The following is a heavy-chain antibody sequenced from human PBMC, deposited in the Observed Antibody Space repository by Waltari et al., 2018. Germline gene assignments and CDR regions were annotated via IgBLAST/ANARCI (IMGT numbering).Heavy chain of an antibody. V-gene: IGHV3-33*01. D-gene: IGHD6-19*01. CDR2: IWYDGSKK. CDR3: ARDRIAVGPLYYYGMDV. J-gene: IGHJ6*02. Sequence: QVQLVESGGGVVQPGRSLRLSCAASGFTFSSYGMHWVRQAPGKGLEWVAVIWYDGSKKYYADSVKGRFTISRDNSKNTLYLQMNSLRAEDTAVYYCARDRIAVGPLYYYGMDVWGQGTTVTVSS. CDR1: GFTFSSYG.